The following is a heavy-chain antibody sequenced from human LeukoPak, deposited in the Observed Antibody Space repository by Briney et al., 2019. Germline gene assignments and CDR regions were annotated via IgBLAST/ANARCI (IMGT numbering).Heavy chain of an antibody. CDR3: AGVRYDSSGYPYYFDY. V-gene: IGHV4-59*01. D-gene: IGHD3-22*01. CDR1: GGSIRGYY. CDR2: IYSSGST. J-gene: IGHJ4*02. Sequence: SETLSLTCNVSGGSIRGYYWSWIRQPPGKGLEWIGYIYSSGSTNYNPSLKSRVTMSVDTSKNQFSLKLSSVTAADTAVYYCAGVRYDSSGYPYYFDYWGQGTLVTVSS.